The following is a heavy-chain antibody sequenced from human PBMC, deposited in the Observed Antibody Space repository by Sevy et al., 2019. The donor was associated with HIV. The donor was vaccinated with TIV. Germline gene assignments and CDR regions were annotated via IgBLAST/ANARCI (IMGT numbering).Heavy chain of an antibody. CDR3: AGGGLGYCSGGSGYPQIGDPVWFDP. J-gene: IGHJ5*02. CDR2: MNPNSGNT. CDR1: GYTFTSYD. Sequence: ASVKVSCKASGYTFTSYDINWVRQATGQGLEWMGWMNPNSGNTGYAQKFQGRVTMTRNTSIRTAYMELSSLRSEDTAVDYCAGGGLGYCSGGSGYPQIGDPVWFDPWGQGTLVTVSS. V-gene: IGHV1-8*01. D-gene: IGHD2-15*01.